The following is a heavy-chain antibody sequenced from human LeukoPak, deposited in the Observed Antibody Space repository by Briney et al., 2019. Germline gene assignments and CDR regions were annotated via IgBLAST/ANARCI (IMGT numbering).Heavy chain of an antibody. CDR2: ISGSDAST. J-gene: IGHJ5*02. CDR1: GFTFSSYA. CDR3: AKDVTYYFGSGSNPNWFDP. D-gene: IGHD3-10*01. V-gene: IGHV3-23*01. Sequence: GGSLRLSCAASGFTFSSYAMSWGRQTPGKGLEWVSGISGSDASTYYTDSVKGRFTISRDNSKNTLYLHMNSLRAEDTAVYYCAKDVTYYFGSGSNPNWFDPWGQGTLVTVSS.